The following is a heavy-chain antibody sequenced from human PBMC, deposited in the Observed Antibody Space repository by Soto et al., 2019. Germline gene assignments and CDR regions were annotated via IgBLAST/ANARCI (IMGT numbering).Heavy chain of an antibody. Sequence: GASVKVSFKTSCYTFSNYGITCLRQAPGQPLEWLGWISLYSDGTNYAQKFQGRVSMTTDTSTTTAYMELRSLRSDDTAVYYCARVVPGAEAWFGPWGQGTLVTVSS. D-gene: IGHD2-2*01. J-gene: IGHJ5*02. V-gene: IGHV1-18*01. CDR3: ARVVPGAEAWFGP. CDR2: ISLYSDGT. CDR1: CYTFSNYG.